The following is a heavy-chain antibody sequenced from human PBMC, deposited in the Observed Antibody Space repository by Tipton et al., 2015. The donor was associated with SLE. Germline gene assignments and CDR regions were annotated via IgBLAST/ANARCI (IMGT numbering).Heavy chain of an antibody. Sequence: SLRLSCAASGFTFSSYAMSWVRQAPGKGLEWVSAISGSGGSTYYADSVKGRFTISRDNSKNTLYLQMNSLRADDMAIYYCGRDLNYVFDVWGQGTMVTVSS. V-gene: IGHV3-23*01. D-gene: IGHD1-7*01. J-gene: IGHJ3*01. CDR1: GFTFSSYA. CDR2: ISGSGGST. CDR3: GRDLNYVFDV.